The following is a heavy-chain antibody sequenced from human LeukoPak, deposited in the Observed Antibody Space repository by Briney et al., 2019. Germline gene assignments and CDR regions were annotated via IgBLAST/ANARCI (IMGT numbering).Heavy chain of an antibody. CDR3: ARARDIVVVVAARPPNWFDP. J-gene: IGHJ5*02. Sequence: GGSLRLSCAASGFTFSSYSMNWVRQAPGKGLEWVSSISSSSSYIYYADSVKGRFTISRDNAKNSLYLQMNSLRAEDTAVYYCARARDIVVVVAARPPNWFDPWGQGTLVTVFS. CDR2: ISSSSSYI. D-gene: IGHD2-15*01. V-gene: IGHV3-21*01. CDR1: GFTFSSYS.